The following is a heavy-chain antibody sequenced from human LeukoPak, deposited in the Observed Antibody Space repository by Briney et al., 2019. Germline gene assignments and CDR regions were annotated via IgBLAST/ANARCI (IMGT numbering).Heavy chain of an antibody. D-gene: IGHD3-22*01. V-gene: IGHV3-30*02. CDR2: IRYDGRNK. CDR1: GFTFSSYG. Sequence: GGSLRLSCAASGFTFSSYGMHWVRQAPGKGLDWVAFIRYDGRNKYYADSVKGRFTISRDNSKNTLYLQMNSLRAEDTAVYYCARVVQWLSPLVLINYYYYYYMDVWGKGTTVTISS. CDR3: ARVVQWLSPLVLINYYYYYYMDV. J-gene: IGHJ6*03.